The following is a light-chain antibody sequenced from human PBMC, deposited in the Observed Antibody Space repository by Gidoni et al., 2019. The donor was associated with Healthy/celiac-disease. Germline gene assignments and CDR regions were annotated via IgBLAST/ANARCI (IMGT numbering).Light chain of an antibody. CDR3: QVWDSSTVV. J-gene: IGLJ2*01. Sequence: SYELTQPLSVSVALGQTARVNCGGNNIGSKNVHWYQQKPGQAPVLVIYRDSNRPSGIPERFSGPNSGNTATLTISRAQAGDEADYYCQVWDSSTVVFGGGTKLTVL. CDR1: NIGSKN. CDR2: RDS. V-gene: IGLV3-9*01.